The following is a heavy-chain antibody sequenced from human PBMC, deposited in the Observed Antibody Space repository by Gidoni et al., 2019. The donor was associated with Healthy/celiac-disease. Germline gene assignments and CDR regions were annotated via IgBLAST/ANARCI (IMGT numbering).Heavy chain of an antibody. CDR1: GGTFRSHA. CDR3: ARTPMYGSGSHYITAGAFDI. V-gene: IGHV1-69*01. J-gene: IGHJ3*02. Sequence: QVQPVQSGAEVKKPGSSVKVSCKASGGTFRSHAISRVRQAPGQGLEWMGGIIPIFGTANYAQKFQGRVTITADESTSTAYMELSSLRSEDTAVYYCARTPMYGSGSHYITAGAFDIWGQGTMVTVSS. D-gene: IGHD3-10*01. CDR2: IIPIFGTA.